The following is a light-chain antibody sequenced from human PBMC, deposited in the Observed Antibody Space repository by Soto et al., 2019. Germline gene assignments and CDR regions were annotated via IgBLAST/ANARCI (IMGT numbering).Light chain of an antibody. J-gene: IGKJ4*01. CDR3: QQRSSWPLLT. CDR2: DAS. CDR1: QSVGSY. Sequence: EIVLTQSPGTLSLSPGERATLSCRASQSVGSYLAWYQQKPGQAPRLLIYDASNRATGIPARFSGSGSGTDFTLTISSLEPEDFAVYYCQQRSSWPLLTFGGGTKVEI. V-gene: IGKV3-11*01.